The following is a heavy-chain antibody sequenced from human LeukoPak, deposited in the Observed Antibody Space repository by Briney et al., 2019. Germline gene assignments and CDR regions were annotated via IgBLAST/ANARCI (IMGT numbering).Heavy chain of an antibody. Sequence: SVRVSCKASAGTFNTYAISWVRQAPGQGLEWMGRITPLSATPSQSQWIQGRVTITADISTNTVYLHLSSLRSEDTALYFCAGDPPGTPVGFDVWGQGTMVTVSS. V-gene: IGHV1-69*06. CDR3: AGDPPGTPVGFDV. CDR1: AGTFNTYA. D-gene: IGHD3-10*01. CDR2: ITPLSATP. J-gene: IGHJ3*01.